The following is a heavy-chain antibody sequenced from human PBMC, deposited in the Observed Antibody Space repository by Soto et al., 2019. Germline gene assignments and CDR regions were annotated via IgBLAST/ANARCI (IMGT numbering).Heavy chain of an antibody. J-gene: IGHJ4*02. CDR3: ARMLYSSASFDY. CDR1: GVSISSVSISSNY. V-gene: IGHV4-61*01. CDR2: MSYSGNT. D-gene: IGHD6-19*01. Sequence: PSETLSLTCTVSGVSISSVSISSNYWGWLRQPAGKGLECIGSMSYSGNTNSNPSLKSRVTISIDTSKTQFSLKLSSVTAAETAVYYCARMLYSSASFDYWGQGTLVTVSS.